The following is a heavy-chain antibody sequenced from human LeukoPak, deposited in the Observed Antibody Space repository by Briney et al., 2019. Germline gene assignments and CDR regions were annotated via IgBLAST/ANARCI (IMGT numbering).Heavy chain of an antibody. D-gene: IGHD4-17*01. J-gene: IGHJ4*02. V-gene: IGHV3-7*01. CDR1: GFSISSYW. CDR3: VRGNYFGDYVGVGIYFDY. Sequence: PGGSLRLSCAASGFSISSYWMSWVRQAPGKGLEWVANIKQDGSENYYVDSVKGRFTTSRDNAKSSLYLQMNSLRAEDTAVYYCVRGNYFGDYVGVGIYFDYWGQGNLVTVSS. CDR2: IKQDGSEN.